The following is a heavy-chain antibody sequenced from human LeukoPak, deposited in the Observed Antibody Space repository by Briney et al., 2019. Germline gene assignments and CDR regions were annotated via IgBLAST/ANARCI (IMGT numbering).Heavy chain of an antibody. D-gene: IGHD5-12*01. V-gene: IGHV3-23*01. CDR2: VNDRGT. J-gene: IGHJ4*02. CDR1: GFTFSNYA. Sequence: GGSLRLSCAASGFTFSNYAMSWVRQAPGKGLEWVSAVNDRGTYYADSVKGRFTISRDNSKNTLYLEMNSLRAEDTALYYCAKDEYSGYGSFDYWGQGILVTVSS. CDR3: AKDEYSGYGSFDY.